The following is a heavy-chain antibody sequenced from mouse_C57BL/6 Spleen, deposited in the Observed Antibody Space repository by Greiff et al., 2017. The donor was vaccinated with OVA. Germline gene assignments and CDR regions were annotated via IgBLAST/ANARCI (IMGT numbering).Heavy chain of an antibody. Sequence: VQLQQPGAELVMPGASVKLSCKASGYTFTSYWMHWVKQRPGQGLEWIGEIDPSDSSTNYNQKFKGKSTLTVDKSSTTAYLQLISLTSDDSAVYYCARNGLQYYFDYWGQGTTLTVSS. J-gene: IGHJ2*01. CDR2: IDPSDSST. CDR1: GYTFTSYW. CDR3: ARNGLQYYFDY. V-gene: IGHV1-69*01. D-gene: IGHD2-13*01.